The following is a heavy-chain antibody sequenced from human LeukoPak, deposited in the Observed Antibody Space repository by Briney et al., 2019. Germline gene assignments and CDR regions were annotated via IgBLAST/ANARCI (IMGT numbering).Heavy chain of an antibody. Sequence: ASVKVSCKASGYTFTGYYMHWVRQAPGQGLEWMGWINPNSGGTNCAQKFQGRVTMTRDTSISTAYMELSRLRSDDTAVYYCARTAITMVRGDSRAINWFDPWGQGTLVTVSS. J-gene: IGHJ5*02. CDR1: GYTFTGYY. CDR2: INPNSGGT. V-gene: IGHV1-2*02. D-gene: IGHD3-10*01. CDR3: ARTAITMVRGDSRAINWFDP.